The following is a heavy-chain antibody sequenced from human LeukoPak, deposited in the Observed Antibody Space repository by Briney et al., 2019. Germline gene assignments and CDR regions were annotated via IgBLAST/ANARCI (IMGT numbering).Heavy chain of an antibody. CDR1: GYTFTSYG. CDR3: ARDLKMVRGTYAFDI. D-gene: IGHD3-10*01. J-gene: IGHJ3*02. CDR2: ISAYNGNT. V-gene: IGHV1-18*01. Sequence: ASVKVSCKASGYTFTSYGISWVRQAPGQGLEWMGWISAYNGNTNYAQKLQGRVTMTTDTSTSTAYMELRSLRSDDTAVYYCARDLKMVRGTYAFDIWGQGTMVTVSS.